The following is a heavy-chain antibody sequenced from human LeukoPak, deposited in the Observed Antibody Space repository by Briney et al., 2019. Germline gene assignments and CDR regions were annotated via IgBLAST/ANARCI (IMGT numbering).Heavy chain of an antibody. CDR2: ISGSGGTT. CDR1: GFTFSSYT. V-gene: IGHV3-23*01. CDR3: AKEKYRGYSYGSGDY. D-gene: IGHD5-18*01. J-gene: IGHJ4*02. Sequence: GGSLRLSCAASGFTFSSYTMSWVRQAPGKGLEWVSAISGSGGTTYHADSVKGRLTISRDNSKNTLYLQMNSLRGEDAAVYYCAKEKYRGYSYGSGDYWGKGTLVTVSS.